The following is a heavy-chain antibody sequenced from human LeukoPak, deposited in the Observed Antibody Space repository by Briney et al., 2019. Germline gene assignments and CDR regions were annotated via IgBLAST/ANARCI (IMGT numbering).Heavy chain of an antibody. Sequence: PGRSLRLSCAASGFSFSDFAMHWVRQAPGKGLEWVSSISSSSSYIYYADSVKGRFTISRDNAKNSLYLQMNSLRAEDTAVYYCAREWRITMIPSEAFDIWGQGTMVTVSS. D-gene: IGHD3-22*01. V-gene: IGHV3-21*01. CDR1: GFSFSDFA. J-gene: IGHJ3*02. CDR2: ISSSSSYI. CDR3: AREWRITMIPSEAFDI.